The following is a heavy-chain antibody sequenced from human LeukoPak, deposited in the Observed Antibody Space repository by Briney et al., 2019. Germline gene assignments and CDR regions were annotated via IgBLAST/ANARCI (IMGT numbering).Heavy chain of an antibody. J-gene: IGHJ3*02. CDR1: GGSISSGSYY. D-gene: IGHD3-22*01. CDR2: IYTSGST. Sequence: SQTLSLTCTVSGGSISSGSYYWSWIRQPAGKGLEWIGRIYTSGSTNYNPSLKSRVAISVDTSKNQFSLKLSSVTAADTAVYYCATEVYYYDSSGYGGLDIWGQGTMVTVSS. CDR3: ATEVYYYDSSGYGGLDI. V-gene: IGHV4-61*02.